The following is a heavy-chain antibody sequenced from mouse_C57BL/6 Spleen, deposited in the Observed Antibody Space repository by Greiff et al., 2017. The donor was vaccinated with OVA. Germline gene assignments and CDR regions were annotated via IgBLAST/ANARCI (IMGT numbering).Heavy chain of an antibody. CDR1: GYTFTEYT. Sequence: VQGVESGAELVKPGASVKLSCKASGYTFTEYTIHWVKQRSGQGLEWIGWFYPGSGSIKYNEKFKDKATLTADKSSSTVYMELSRLTSEDSAVDFCARHESYYDGFAYWGQGTLVTVSA. J-gene: IGHJ3*01. V-gene: IGHV1-62-2*01. CDR3: ARHESYYDGFAY. CDR2: FYPGSGSI. D-gene: IGHD2-4*01.